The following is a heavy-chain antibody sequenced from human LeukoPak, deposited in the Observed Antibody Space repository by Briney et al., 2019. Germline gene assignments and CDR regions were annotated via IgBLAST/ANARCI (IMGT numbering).Heavy chain of an antibody. D-gene: IGHD4-17*01. J-gene: IGHJ6*03. CDR2: INSDGSTT. Sequence: PGGSLRLSCAASGFTFSGYWMHWVRQAPGKGLVWISRINSDGSTTNYAGSLKGRFTISRDNAKKTLYLQMNSLRAEDTAVYYCASRATVSTWAYYYYYMDVWGRGTTVTVSS. V-gene: IGHV3-74*01. CDR3: ASRATVSTWAYYYYYMDV. CDR1: GFTFSGYW.